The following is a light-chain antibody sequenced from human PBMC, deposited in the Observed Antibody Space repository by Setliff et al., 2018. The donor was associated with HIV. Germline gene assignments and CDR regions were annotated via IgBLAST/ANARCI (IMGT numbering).Light chain of an antibody. Sequence: QSVLTQPASVSGSPGQSITISCSGTNSDIGSHDYVSWYQQHPGKAPKLIIFSVTYRPSGVSDRFSGSKSGNTASLTISGLQPEDEADYYCTSYAGSNSLGVFGSGTKVTVL. CDR1: NSDIGSHDY. CDR3: TSYAGSNSLGV. J-gene: IGLJ1*01. V-gene: IGLV2-14*03. CDR2: SVT.